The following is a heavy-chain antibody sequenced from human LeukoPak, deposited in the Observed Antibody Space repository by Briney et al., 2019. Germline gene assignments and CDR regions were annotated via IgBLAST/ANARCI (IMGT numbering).Heavy chain of an antibody. Sequence: PSETLSLTCTVSGVFMRNYYWSWIRQPPGKGLEWIGHINSIGSTKYNPSLKSRVAISADTSKNQFSLKLSSVTAAETALYYCARDFTLGGDSYFDYWGQGILVTVSS. CDR2: INSIGST. D-gene: IGHD3-16*01. CDR1: GVFMRNYY. V-gene: IGHV4-59*01. J-gene: IGHJ4*02. CDR3: ARDFTLGGDSYFDY.